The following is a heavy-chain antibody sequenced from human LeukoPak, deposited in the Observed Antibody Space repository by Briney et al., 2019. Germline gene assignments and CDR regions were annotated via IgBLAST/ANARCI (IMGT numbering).Heavy chain of an antibody. J-gene: IGHJ4*02. CDR1: GYSISSGYY. CDR3: ARDLFSGSYGY. V-gene: IGHV4-38-2*02. D-gene: IGHD1-26*01. CDR2: IYHSGST. Sequence: SETLSLTCTVSGYSISSGYYWGWIRQPPGKGLEWIGSIYHSGSTYYNPSLKSRVTISVDTSKNQFSLKLSSVTAADTAVYYCARDLFSGSYGYWGQGTLVTVSS.